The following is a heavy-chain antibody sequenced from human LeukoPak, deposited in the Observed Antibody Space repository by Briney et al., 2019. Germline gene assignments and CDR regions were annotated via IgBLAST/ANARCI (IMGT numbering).Heavy chain of an antibody. CDR1: GGSISSGGYY. V-gene: IGHV4-39*07. Sequence: PSETLSLTRTVSGGSISSGGYYWSWIRQPPGKGLEWIGEINHSGSTNYNPSLKSRVTISVDTSKNQFSLKLSSVTAADTAVYYCARGRRGGSYLWGNWFDPWGQGTLVTVSS. J-gene: IGHJ5*02. CDR3: ARGRRGGSYLWGNWFDP. CDR2: INHSGST. D-gene: IGHD1-26*01.